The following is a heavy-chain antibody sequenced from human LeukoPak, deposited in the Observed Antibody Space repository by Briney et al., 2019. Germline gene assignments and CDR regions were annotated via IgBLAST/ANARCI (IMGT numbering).Heavy chain of an antibody. CDR3: ARGGVRSPGSY. J-gene: IGHJ4*02. D-gene: IGHD1-26*01. Sequence: GGSLRLSCAASGFTFSSYSMNWVRQAPGKGLEWVSYISSSGSTIYYADSVKGRFTISRDNAKNSLYLQMNSLRAEDMAVYYCARGGVRSPGSYWGQGTLVTVSS. CDR1: GFTFSSYS. V-gene: IGHV3-48*04. CDR2: ISSSGSTI.